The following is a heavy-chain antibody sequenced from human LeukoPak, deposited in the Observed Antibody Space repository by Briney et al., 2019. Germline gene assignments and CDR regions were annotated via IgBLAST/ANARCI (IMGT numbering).Heavy chain of an antibody. Sequence: GESLKISCKGSGYTFTSYWINWVRQMPGKGLEWMGIIYPGESETRYSPSFQGQVTISADKSITTVYLQRSSLKASDTAMYYCARLYGDYALDYWGQGTLVTVAS. CDR2: IYPGESET. D-gene: IGHD4-17*01. CDR3: ARLYGDYALDY. J-gene: IGHJ4*02. V-gene: IGHV5-51*01. CDR1: GYTFTSYW.